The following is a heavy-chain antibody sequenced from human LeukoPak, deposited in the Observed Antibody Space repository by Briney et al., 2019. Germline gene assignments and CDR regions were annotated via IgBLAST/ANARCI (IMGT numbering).Heavy chain of an antibody. V-gene: IGHV3-30-3*01. J-gene: IGHJ4*02. CDR3: ARDAGWFGEKGYFDY. Sequence: GGSLRLSCAASGFSFSSYAMHWVRQAPGKGLEWVTLILYDGSNKYYADSVKGRFTISRDNSENTLYLQINSLRAEDTAVYYCARDAGWFGEKGYFDYWGQGTLVTVSS. D-gene: IGHD3-10*01. CDR2: ILYDGSNK. CDR1: GFSFSSYA.